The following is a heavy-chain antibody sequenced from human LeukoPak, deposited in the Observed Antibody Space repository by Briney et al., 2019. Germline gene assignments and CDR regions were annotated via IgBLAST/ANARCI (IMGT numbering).Heavy chain of an antibody. D-gene: IGHD3-22*01. J-gene: IGHJ3*02. CDR1: GFTFSSYW. Sequence: GGSLRLSCAASGFTFSSYWMHWVRQAPGKGLVWVSRINSDGSSTSYADSVKGRFAISRDNAKNTLYLQMNSLRAEDTAVYYCAHYDSSAYHAFDIWGQGTMVTVSS. V-gene: IGHV3-74*01. CDR3: AHYDSSAYHAFDI. CDR2: INSDGSST.